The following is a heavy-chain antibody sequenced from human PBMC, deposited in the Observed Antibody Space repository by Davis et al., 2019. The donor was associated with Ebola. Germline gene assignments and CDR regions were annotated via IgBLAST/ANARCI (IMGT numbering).Heavy chain of an antibody. Sequence: GESLKISCAASGFTFSNYPMNWVRQAPGKGLEWISNIRTNSEGTTKHADSVKGRFTISRDNSENALYLQMNSLRAEDTAVYYCASREVGQHNLYWGQETLVTVSA. CDR2: IRTNSEGTT. J-gene: IGHJ4*02. CDR3: ASREVGQHNLY. V-gene: IGHV3-23*01. CDR1: GFTFSNYP. D-gene: IGHD2-21*01.